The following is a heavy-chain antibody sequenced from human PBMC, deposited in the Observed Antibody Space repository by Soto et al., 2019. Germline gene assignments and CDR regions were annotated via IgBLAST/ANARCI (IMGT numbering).Heavy chain of an antibody. D-gene: IGHD2-2*03. J-gene: IGHJ3*02. CDR3: AREVHGYCSSTSCPPVHALDI. V-gene: IGHV1-69*13. CDR1: GGTFSSYA. Sequence: SVKVSCKASGGTFSSYAISWVRQAPGQGLEWMGGIIPIFGTANYAQKFQGRVTITADESTRTAYMALSGLRSEDTAVYYCAREVHGYCSSTSCPPVHALDIWGQGTMVTVSS. CDR2: IIPIFGTA.